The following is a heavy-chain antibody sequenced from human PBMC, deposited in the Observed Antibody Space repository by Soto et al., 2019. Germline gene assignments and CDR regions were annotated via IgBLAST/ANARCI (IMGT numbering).Heavy chain of an antibody. V-gene: IGHV3-48*03. D-gene: IGHD3-10*01. CDR3: ASEAPIGNHDAFDI. Sequence: EVQVVESGGGLVQPGGSLRLSCAASGFPFSNYEMNWVRQAPGKGLEWLSYIDSSGNHINYADSVKGRFTISRDNAVNSLFLQMNRLRAEDTAFYYCASEAPIGNHDAFDIWGRGTLVTVSS. CDR2: IDSSGNHI. CDR1: GFPFSNYE. J-gene: IGHJ3*02.